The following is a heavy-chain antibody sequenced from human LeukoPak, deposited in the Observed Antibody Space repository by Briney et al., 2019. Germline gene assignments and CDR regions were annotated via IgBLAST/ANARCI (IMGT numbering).Heavy chain of an antibody. Sequence: PGGSLRLSCAASGFTFSSYSMNWVRQAPGKGLEWVSSISSSSSYIYYADSVKGRFTISRDNAKNSLYLQMNSLRAEDTAVYYCASGKDGDIAPGTYWGQGTLVTVSS. CDR1: GFTFSSYS. CDR3: ASGKDGDIAPGTY. V-gene: IGHV3-21*01. D-gene: IGHD4-17*01. CDR2: ISSSSSYI. J-gene: IGHJ4*02.